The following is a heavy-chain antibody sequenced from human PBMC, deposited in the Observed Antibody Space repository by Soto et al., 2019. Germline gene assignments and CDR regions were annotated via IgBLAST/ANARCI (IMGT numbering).Heavy chain of an antibody. CDR3: ASDGGYDILTGYYVNWFDP. CDR2: FDPEDGET. Sequence: ASVNVSCKVSGYTLTELSMHWVRQAPGKGLEWMGGFDPEDGETIYAQKFQGRVTMTEDTSTDTAYMELSSLRSEDTAVYYCASDGGYDILTGYYVNWFDPWGQGTLVTVS. J-gene: IGHJ5*02. CDR1: GYTLTELS. V-gene: IGHV1-24*01. D-gene: IGHD3-9*01.